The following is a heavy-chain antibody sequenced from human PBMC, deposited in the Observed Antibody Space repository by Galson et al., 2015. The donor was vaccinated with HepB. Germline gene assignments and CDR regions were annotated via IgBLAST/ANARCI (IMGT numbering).Heavy chain of an antibody. CDR1: GGSISSYY. V-gene: IGHV4-4*07. J-gene: IGHJ5*02. CDR3: ARALTHDFWSGYPGGGWFDP. D-gene: IGHD3-3*01. CDR2: IYTSGST. Sequence: ETLSLTCTVSGGSISSYYWSWIRQPAGKGLEWIGRIYTSGSTNYNPSLKSRVTMSVDTFKNQFSLKLSSVTAADTAVYYCARALTHDFWSGYPGGGWFDPWGQGTLVTVSS.